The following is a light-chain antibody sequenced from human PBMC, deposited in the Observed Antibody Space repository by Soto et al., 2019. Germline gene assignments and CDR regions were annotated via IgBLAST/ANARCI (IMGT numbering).Light chain of an antibody. Sequence: EVVLTQSPGTLSLSPGERATLSCRASQSVSGSDLAWYQQKPGQAPRLLISGVSNRATGTPDRFSGSGSGTDFTLTISSLEPEDFAVFYCHQYNNWWTFGQGTKVEIK. V-gene: IGKV3-20*01. CDR1: QSVSGSD. J-gene: IGKJ1*01. CDR3: HQYNNWWT. CDR2: GVS.